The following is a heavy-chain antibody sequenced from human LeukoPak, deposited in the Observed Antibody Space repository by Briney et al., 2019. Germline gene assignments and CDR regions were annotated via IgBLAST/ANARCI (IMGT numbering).Heavy chain of an antibody. J-gene: IGHJ4*02. Sequence: ASVTVSCKASGSSFNTYAINWVRQAPGQGLEWMGWINPNSGGTNYAQKFQGRVTMTRDTSISTAYMELSRLKSDDTAVYYCARSAYCGGDCFQPYWGQGTLVTVSS. CDR3: ARSAYCGGDCFQPY. CDR2: INPNSGGT. V-gene: IGHV1-2*02. D-gene: IGHD2-21*02. CDR1: GSSFNTYA.